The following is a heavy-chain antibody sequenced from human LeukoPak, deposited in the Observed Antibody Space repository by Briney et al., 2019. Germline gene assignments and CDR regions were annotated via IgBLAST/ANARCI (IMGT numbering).Heavy chain of an antibody. CDR3: ARDQLISDAFDI. V-gene: IGHV3-21*01. D-gene: IGHD2-2*01. CDR2: ISSSSSYI. CDR1: GFTFSSYN. Sequence: GGSLRLSCAASGFTFSSYNMNWLRQAPGKGLEWVSSISSSSSYIYYADSVKGRFTISRDNAKNSLYLQMNSLRAEDTAVFYCARDQLISDAFDIWGQGTMVTVSS. J-gene: IGHJ3*02.